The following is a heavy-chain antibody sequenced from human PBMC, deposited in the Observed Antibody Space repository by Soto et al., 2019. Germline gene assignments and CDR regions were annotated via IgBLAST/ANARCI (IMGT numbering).Heavy chain of an antibody. CDR2: ISWNSGSI. CDR3: AKDMGYDLSPLGYFDY. J-gene: IGHJ4*02. CDR1: GFTFDDYA. D-gene: IGHD5-12*01. V-gene: IGHV3-9*01. Sequence: EVQLVESGGGLVQPGRSLRLSCAASGFTFDDYAMHWVRQAPGKGLEWVSGISWNSGSIGYADSVKGRFTISRDNXKXSLYLQMNSLRSEDTALYYCAKDMGYDLSPLGYFDYWGQGTLVTVSS.